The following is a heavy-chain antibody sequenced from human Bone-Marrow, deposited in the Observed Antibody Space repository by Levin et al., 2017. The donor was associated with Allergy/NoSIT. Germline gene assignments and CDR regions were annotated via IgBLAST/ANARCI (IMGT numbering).Heavy chain of an antibody. J-gene: IGHJ4*02. Sequence: SETLSLTCTVSGDSMSNYYWSWIRQPPGRGLEWIGFGFYSGITHYNPSLKSRVTISLDTSKNQFSLKLISVTAADTAMYYCVRQDDIVTLAFDFWGQGTLVTVSS. V-gene: IGHV4-59*01. CDR2: GFYSGIT. CDR3: VRQDDIVTLAFDF. CDR1: GDSMSNYY. D-gene: IGHD2-15*01.